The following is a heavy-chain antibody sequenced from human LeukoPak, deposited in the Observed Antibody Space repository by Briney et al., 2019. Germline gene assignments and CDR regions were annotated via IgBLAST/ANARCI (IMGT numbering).Heavy chain of an antibody. CDR3: ARGRHIVVVPTAPHGYFQH. Sequence: ASDTLSLTRAVYGVSFSGYYWSWIRQPPGKGREGSGEINHRGSTKYNPSLKSRVPITVDTYKNQFSLKRSSVTAADTAVYYCARGRHIVVVPTAPHGYFQHWGQGTLVTVSS. CDR1: GVSFSGYY. D-gene: IGHD2-2*01. J-gene: IGHJ1*01. V-gene: IGHV4-34*01. CDR2: INHRGST.